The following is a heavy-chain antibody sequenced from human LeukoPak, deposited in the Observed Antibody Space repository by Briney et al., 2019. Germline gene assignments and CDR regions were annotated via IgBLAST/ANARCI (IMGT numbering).Heavy chain of an antibody. D-gene: IGHD4-17*01. Sequence: GGSLRLSCAASGFTFSSYWIHWVRQVPGKGLVWVSRIHGDGRTTTYADSVKGRFTISRDNAKNTLYLQMNSLRAEDTALYYCARDKSYGDSEDYWGQGTLVTVSS. CDR1: GFTFSSYW. CDR2: IHGDGRTT. V-gene: IGHV3-74*01. J-gene: IGHJ4*02. CDR3: ARDKSYGDSEDY.